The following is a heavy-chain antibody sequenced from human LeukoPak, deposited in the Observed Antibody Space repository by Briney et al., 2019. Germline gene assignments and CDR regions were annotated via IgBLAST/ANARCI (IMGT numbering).Heavy chain of an antibody. CDR2: ISYDGSNK. Sequence: PGGSLRLSCTASGFTFSSYAMHWVRQAPGKGLEWVAVISYDGSNKYYADSVKGRFTISRDNSKNTLYLQMNSLRAEDTAVYYCARDRGYMVRGVFDYWGQGTLVTVSS. V-gene: IGHV3-30-3*01. CDR3: ARDRGYMVRGVFDY. J-gene: IGHJ4*02. D-gene: IGHD3-10*01. CDR1: GFTFSSYA.